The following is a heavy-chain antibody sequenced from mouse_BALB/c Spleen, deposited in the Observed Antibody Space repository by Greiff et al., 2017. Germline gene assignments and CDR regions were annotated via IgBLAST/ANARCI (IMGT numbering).Heavy chain of an antibody. CDR3: ARGDGLYAMDY. V-gene: IGHV1-9*01. CDR2: ILPGSGST. D-gene: IGHD2-3*01. Sequence: VQLQQSGAELMKPGASVKISCKATGYTFSSYWIEWVKQRPGHGLEWIGEILPGSGSTNYNEKFKGKATFTADTSSNTAYMQLSSLTSEDSAVYYCARGDGLYAMDYWGQGTSVTVSS. CDR1: GYTFSSYW. J-gene: IGHJ4*01.